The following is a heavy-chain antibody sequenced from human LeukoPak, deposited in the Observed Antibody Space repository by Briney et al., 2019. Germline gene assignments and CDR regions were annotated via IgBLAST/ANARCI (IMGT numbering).Heavy chain of an antibody. V-gene: IGHV3-15*01. Sequence: GGSLRLSCAASGFTFSNAWMSWVRQAPGKGLEWVGRIKSKTDGGTTDYAAPVKGRFTISRDDSKNTLYLQMNSLKTEDTAVYYCTSSTRPGYYYGMDVWGQGTTVTVSS. CDR3: TSSTRPGYYYGMDV. D-gene: IGHD3-10*01. CDR2: IKSKTDGGTT. CDR1: GFTFSNAW. J-gene: IGHJ6*02.